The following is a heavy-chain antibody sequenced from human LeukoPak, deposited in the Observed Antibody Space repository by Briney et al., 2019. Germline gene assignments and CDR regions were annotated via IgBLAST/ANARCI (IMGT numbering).Heavy chain of an antibody. V-gene: IGHV3-48*02. J-gene: IGHJ4*01. CDR2: ISISGSSI. D-gene: IGHD2-15*01. Sequence: GGSLRLSCAASGFTFSTYSMNWVRQAPGKGLEWVSYISISGSSIYYADSVKGRFTIYRDNAKSSLYLQMNSLRDEYTDIYYCAKGGLLETDYWGHRTLVT. CDR1: GFTFSTYS. CDR3: AKGGLLETDY.